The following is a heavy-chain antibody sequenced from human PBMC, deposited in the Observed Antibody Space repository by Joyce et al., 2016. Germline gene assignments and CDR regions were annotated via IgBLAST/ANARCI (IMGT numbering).Heavy chain of an antibody. Sequence: EVQLVQSGAEVKKPGESLRISCKGSGYKFTSYWITWVRQMPGKGLGWMGRIDPSDSYTDYGPSFQGHVTISADKASSTAYLQWSSLKASDTAMYYCAGIFVVVPATIDSGWFDPWGQGTLVTVSS. V-gene: IGHV5-10-1*03. CDR2: IDPSDSYT. CDR3: AGIFVVVPATIDSGWFDP. J-gene: IGHJ5*02. D-gene: IGHD2-2*02. CDR1: GYKFTSYW.